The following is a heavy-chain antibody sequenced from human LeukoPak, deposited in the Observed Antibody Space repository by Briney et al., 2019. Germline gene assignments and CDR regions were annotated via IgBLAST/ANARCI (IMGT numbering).Heavy chain of an antibody. CDR1: GVSIFSFY. J-gene: IGHJ4*01. D-gene: IGHD3-9*01. Sequence: SETLSLTCTVSGVSIFSFYWNWVRQAPGRGLEWIGYVHYSGTPNYNPSLKSRVTISVDASKSQFSLKLTSATAADTAVYYCATGRSIRYFDYWGQGALLTVSS. V-gene: IGHV4-59*12. CDR2: VHYSGTP. CDR3: ATGRSIRYFDY.